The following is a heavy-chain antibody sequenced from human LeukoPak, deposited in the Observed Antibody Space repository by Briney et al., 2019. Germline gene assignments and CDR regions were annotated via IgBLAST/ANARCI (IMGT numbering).Heavy chain of an antibody. D-gene: IGHD6-19*01. J-gene: IGHJ4*02. CDR1: GFTFSSYA. V-gene: IGHV3-23*01. CDR3: AKLGRKYSSGWYIDY. Sequence: QPGGSLRLSCTASGFTFSSYAMSWVRQAPGKGLEWVSAISGSGGSTYYADSVKGRFTISRDNSKNTLYLQMNSLRAEDTAVYYCAKLGRKYSSGWYIDYWGQGTLVTVSS. CDR2: ISGSGGST.